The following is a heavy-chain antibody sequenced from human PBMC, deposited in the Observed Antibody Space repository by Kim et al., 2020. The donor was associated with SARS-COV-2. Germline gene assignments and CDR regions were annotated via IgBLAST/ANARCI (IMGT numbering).Heavy chain of an antibody. Sequence: GGSLRLSCAASGFTFSSYAMHWVRQAPGKGLEWVAVISYDGSNKYYADSVKGRFTISRDNSKNTLYLQMNSLRAEDTAVYYCARDNDITMIEVVTAPDYWGQGTLVTVSS. CDR1: GFTFSSYA. J-gene: IGHJ4*02. D-gene: IGHD3-22*01. V-gene: IGHV3-30*04. CDR3: ARDNDITMIEVVTAPDY. CDR2: ISYDGSNK.